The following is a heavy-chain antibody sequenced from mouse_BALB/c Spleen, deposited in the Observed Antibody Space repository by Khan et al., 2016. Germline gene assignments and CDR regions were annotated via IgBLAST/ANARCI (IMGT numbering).Heavy chain of an antibody. CDR3: ARDYYGSSYFDY. Sequence: EVQLQESGPGLVKPSQSLSLTCTVTGYSITSDYAWNWIRQFPGNKLEWMGYISYSGSTSYNPSLKSRISITRDTSKNQFFLQLNSVTTEDIATXYCARDYYGSSYFDYWGQGTTLTVSS. V-gene: IGHV3-2*02. CDR1: GYSITSDYA. CDR2: ISYSGST. D-gene: IGHD1-1*01. J-gene: IGHJ2*01.